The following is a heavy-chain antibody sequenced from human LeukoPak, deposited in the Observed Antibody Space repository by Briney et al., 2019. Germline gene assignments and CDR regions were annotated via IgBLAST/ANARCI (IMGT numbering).Heavy chain of an antibody. Sequence: SETLSLTCTVSGGSISSYYWSWIRQPPGKGLEWIGYIYYSGSTNYNPSLKSRVTISVDTSKNQFSLKLSSVTAADTAVYYCARRIATRFDYWGQGTVVTVSS. CDR1: GGSISSYY. J-gene: IGHJ4*02. CDR2: IYYSGST. D-gene: IGHD3-16*02. V-gene: IGHV4-59*01. CDR3: ARRIATRFDY.